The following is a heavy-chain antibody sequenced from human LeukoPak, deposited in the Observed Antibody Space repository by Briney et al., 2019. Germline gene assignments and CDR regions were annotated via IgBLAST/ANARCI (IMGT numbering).Heavy chain of an antibody. CDR1: GGTFSSYA. J-gene: IGHJ4*02. V-gene: IGHV1-69*01. Sequence: GASVKVSCKASGGTFSSYAISWVRQAPGQGLEWMGGIIPIFGTANYAQKFQGRVTITADESTSTAHMELSSLRSEDTAVYYCAKSARYYFDYWGQGTLVTVSS. CDR2: IIPIFGTA. CDR3: AKSARYYFDY.